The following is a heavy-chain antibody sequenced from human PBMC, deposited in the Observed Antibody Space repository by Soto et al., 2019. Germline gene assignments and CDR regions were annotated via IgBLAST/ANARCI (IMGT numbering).Heavy chain of an antibody. V-gene: IGHV4-30-2*01. J-gene: IGHJ4*02. CDR3: ARVPQGGSWYYFDY. D-gene: IGHD6-13*01. Sequence: ASETLSLTCAVSGGSISSGGYSWSWIRQPPGKGLEWIGYIYHSGSTYYNPSLKSRVTISVDRSKNQFSLKLSSVTAADTAVYYCARVPQGGSWYYFDYWGQGTLVTVSS. CDR2: IYHSGST. CDR1: GGSISSGGYS.